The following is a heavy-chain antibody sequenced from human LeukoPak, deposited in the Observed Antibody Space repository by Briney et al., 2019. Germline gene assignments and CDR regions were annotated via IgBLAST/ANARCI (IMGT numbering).Heavy chain of an antibody. CDR2: ISSSSSYI. CDR1: GFTFSSSG. D-gene: IGHD1-1*01. J-gene: IGHJ3*02. CDR3: ARLRTSGAFDI. V-gene: IGHV3-21*01. Sequence: GGSLRLSCAASGFTFSSSGMNWVRQAPGKGLEWVSSISSSSSYIYYADSVRGRFTISRDNAKNSLYLQMNSLRAEDTAVYYCARLRTSGAFDIWGQGTMVTVSS.